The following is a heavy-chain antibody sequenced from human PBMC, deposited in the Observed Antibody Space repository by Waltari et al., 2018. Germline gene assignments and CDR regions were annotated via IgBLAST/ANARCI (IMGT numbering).Heavy chain of an antibody. D-gene: IGHD1-1*01. Sequence: EVQLVASGGVLVQPGGSLRLSCAASGFTCSTYWMIWVRQARGKGLEWLININQEGSEKYYVDSVKGRLTISRDNARNSLYLQINSLRAEDTAVYYCAKYNNYYLDYWGQGTLVTVSS. CDR3: AKYNNYYLDY. CDR2: INQEGSEK. V-gene: IGHV3-7*01. CDR1: GFTCSTYW. J-gene: IGHJ4*02.